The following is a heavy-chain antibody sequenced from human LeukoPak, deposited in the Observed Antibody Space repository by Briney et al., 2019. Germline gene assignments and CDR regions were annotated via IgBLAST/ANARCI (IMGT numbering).Heavy chain of an antibody. CDR1: GFSLSDYW. CDR3: ARAGFTFSDYFGSFFDY. Sequence: GGSLRLSCVASGFSLSDYWMNWVRQAPGTGLEWVANIRQDGGDKKYVDSVQGRFTISRDNAKNSLYLQMNSLRAEDTAVYYCARAGFTFSDYFGSFFDYWGQGTLVTVSS. CDR2: IRQDGGDK. D-gene: IGHD3-10*01. V-gene: IGHV3-7*01. J-gene: IGHJ4*02.